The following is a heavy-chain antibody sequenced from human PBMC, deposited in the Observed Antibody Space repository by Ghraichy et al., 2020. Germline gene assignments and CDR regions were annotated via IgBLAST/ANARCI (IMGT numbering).Heavy chain of an antibody. CDR2: IYSGGST. D-gene: IGHD5-18*01. CDR1: GFTVSSNY. J-gene: IGHJ6*03. CDR3: AREPAVDTAMGRGSYYYYYMDV. Sequence: GGSLRLSCAASGFTVSSNYMSWVRQAPGKGLEWVSVIYSGGSTYYADSVKGRFTISKDNSKNTLYLQMNSLRAEDTAVYYCAREPAVDTAMGRGSYYYYYMDVWGKGTTVTVSS. V-gene: IGHV3-53*01.